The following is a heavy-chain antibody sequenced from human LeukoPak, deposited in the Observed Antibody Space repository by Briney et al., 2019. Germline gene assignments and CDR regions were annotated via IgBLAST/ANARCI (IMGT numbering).Heavy chain of an antibody. J-gene: IGHJ6*02. Sequence: GGFLRLSCAASGFTFSSYWMSWVRQAPGQGLEWVANIKQDGSEKYYVDSVKGRFTISRDNAKNSLYLQMNSLRAEDTAVYYCAREEHYDFWSGYYYYYGMDVWGQGTTVTVSS. V-gene: IGHV3-7*01. CDR3: AREEHYDFWSGYYYYYGMDV. CDR1: GFTFSSYW. CDR2: IKQDGSEK. D-gene: IGHD3-3*01.